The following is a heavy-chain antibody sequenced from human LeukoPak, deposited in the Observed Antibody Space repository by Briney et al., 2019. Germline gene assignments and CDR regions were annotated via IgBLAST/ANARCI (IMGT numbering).Heavy chain of an antibody. J-gene: IGHJ5*02. V-gene: IGHV4-30-2*01. CDR1: GGSISSGGYS. CDR2: IYHSGST. CDR3: ARQTRTTFDP. D-gene: IGHD2-2*01. Sequence: SETLSLTCAVSGGSISSGGYSWSWIRQPPGTGLEWIGYIYHSGSTYYNPSLKSRVTISVDRSKNQFSLKLSSVTAADTAVYYCARQTRTTFDPWGQGTLVTVTS.